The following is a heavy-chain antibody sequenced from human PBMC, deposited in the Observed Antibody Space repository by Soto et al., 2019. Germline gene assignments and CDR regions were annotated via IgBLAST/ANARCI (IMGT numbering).Heavy chain of an antibody. CDR2: VYYSGST. CDR1: GGSISSYD. V-gene: IGHV4-59*08. J-gene: IGHJ3*02. CDR3: ASHLSHAFEI. Sequence: QVQLQESGPGLVKPSETLSLTCNVSGGSISSYDWNWIRQPPGKGLEWIGYVYYSGSTNYNPSLKXXVXIXXDRSKNQFSLKLYSVTAADTALYYCASHLSHAFEIWGQGTMVTVSS.